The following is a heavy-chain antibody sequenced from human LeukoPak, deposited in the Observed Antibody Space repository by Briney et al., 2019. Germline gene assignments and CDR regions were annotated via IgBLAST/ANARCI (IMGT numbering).Heavy chain of an antibody. D-gene: IGHD3-16*01. CDR2: ISSDGSSK. V-gene: IGHV3-30*01. J-gene: IGHJ4*02. CDR3: AREPAGSGWGYYFDY. CDR1: GFTLSTYV. Sequence: GTSLRLSCAASGFTLSTYVMHWVRQAPGKGLERVAVISSDGSSKDYADSVKGRFTISRDSSKNTLYVEMHSLRTEDTAMYYCAREPAGSGWGYYFDYWGQGTLVTVSS.